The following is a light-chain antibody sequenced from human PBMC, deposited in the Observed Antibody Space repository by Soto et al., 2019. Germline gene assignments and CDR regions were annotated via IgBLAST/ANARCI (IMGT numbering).Light chain of an antibody. Sequence: SYELTQPLSVSVALGQTARISCGGKNIGSKDVHWYHQKPGQAPVLVIFRDSNRPSGIPERFSGSNSGNTATLTISRAQAGDEADYYCQVWDSSIVVFGGGTKLTVL. J-gene: IGLJ2*01. CDR1: NIGSKD. V-gene: IGLV3-9*01. CDR3: QVWDSSIVV. CDR2: RDS.